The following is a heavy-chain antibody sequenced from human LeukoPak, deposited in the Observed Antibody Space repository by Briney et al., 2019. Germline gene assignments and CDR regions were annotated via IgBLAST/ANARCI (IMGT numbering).Heavy chain of an antibody. CDR1: GYTFTGYY. V-gene: IGHV1-2*02. Sequence: ASVKVSCKASGYTFTGYYMHWVRQAPGQGLEWMGWINPNSGGTNYAQKFQGRVTMTRDTSISTAYMELRSLRSDDTAVYYCARGDPVVPAAIWFDPWGQGTLVTVSS. J-gene: IGHJ5*02. CDR3: ARGDPVVPAAIWFDP. D-gene: IGHD2-2*01. CDR2: INPNSGGT.